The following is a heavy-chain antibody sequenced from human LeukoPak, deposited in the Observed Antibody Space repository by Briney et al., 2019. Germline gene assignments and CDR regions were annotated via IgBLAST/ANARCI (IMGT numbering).Heavy chain of an antibody. CDR1: GGSISSSSYY. CDR3: ARDSRRDGYNLDY. Sequence: SETLSLTCTVSGGSISSSSYYWGWIRQPPGKGLEWIGSIYYSGSTYYNPSLKSRVTISVDTPKNQFSLKLSSVTAADTAVYYCARDSRRDGYNLDYWGRGTLVTVSS. D-gene: IGHD5-24*01. J-gene: IGHJ4*02. V-gene: IGHV4-39*02. CDR2: IYYSGST.